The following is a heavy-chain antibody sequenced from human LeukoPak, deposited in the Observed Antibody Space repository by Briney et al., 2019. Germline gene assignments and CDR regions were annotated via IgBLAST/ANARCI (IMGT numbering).Heavy chain of an antibody. Sequence: PSETLSLTCTVSGGSISSYYWSWIRQPAGKGLEWIGRIYTSGSTNYNPSLKSRVTMSVDTSKNQFSLKLSSVTAADTAVYYCARDFVARGEGAFDIWGQGTMVTVSS. CDR2: IYTSGST. CDR1: GGSISSYY. J-gene: IGHJ3*02. V-gene: IGHV4-4*07. CDR3: ARDFVARGEGAFDI. D-gene: IGHD2-15*01.